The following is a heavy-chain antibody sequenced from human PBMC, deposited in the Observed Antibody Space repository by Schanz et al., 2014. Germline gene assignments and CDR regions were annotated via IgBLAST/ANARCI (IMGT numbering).Heavy chain of an antibody. D-gene: IGHD2-21*01. CDR1: GFTFSSYW. V-gene: IGHV3-74*02. CDR2: INSDGSTT. Sequence: VQLVESGGSVVQPGRSLRLSCAASGFTFSSYWMHWVRQAPGKGLVWVSRINSDGSTTIYADSVKGRFTISRDNSMNTLSLQMNGLSADDTAIYYCAKGQGAVINNWYFDLWGRGTLVTVSS. CDR3: AKGQGAVINNWYFDL. J-gene: IGHJ2*01.